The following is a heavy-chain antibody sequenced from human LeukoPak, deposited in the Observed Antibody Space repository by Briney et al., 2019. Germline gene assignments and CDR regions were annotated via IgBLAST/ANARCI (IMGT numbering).Heavy chain of an antibody. V-gene: IGHV3-48*01. Sequence: GGSLRLSCAASGFTFSSYSMNWVRQAPGKGLEWVSYISSSSSTIYYADSVKGRFTISRDNAKNSLYLQMNSLRAEDTAVYYCASVGDGDFDYWGQGTLVTVSS. CDR1: GFTFSSYS. J-gene: IGHJ4*02. CDR2: ISSSSSTI. CDR3: ASVGDGDFDY. D-gene: IGHD1-26*01.